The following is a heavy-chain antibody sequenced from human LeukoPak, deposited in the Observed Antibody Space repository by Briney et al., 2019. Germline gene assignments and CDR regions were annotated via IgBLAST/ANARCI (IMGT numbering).Heavy chain of an antibody. J-gene: IGHJ6*03. D-gene: IGHD2-2*01. CDR3: AREVHCSSTSCGLYYYYYMDV. CDR1: GGSISSYY. Sequence: SETLSLTCTVSGGSISSYYWSWIRQPPGKGLEWIGYIYYSGSTNYNPSLKSRVTISVDTSKNQFSLKLSSVTAADTAVYYCAREVHCSSTSCGLYYYYYMDVWGKGTTVTISS. CDR2: IYYSGST. V-gene: IGHV4-59*01.